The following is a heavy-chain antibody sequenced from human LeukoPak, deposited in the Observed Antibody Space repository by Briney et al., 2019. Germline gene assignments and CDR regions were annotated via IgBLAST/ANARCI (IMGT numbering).Heavy chain of an antibody. J-gene: IGHJ6*02. CDR3: AKDQWELLPGQYYYYGMDV. CDR2: ISSSSSTI. V-gene: IGHV3-48*01. CDR1: GFTFSSYS. D-gene: IGHD1-26*01. Sequence: GGSLRLSCAASGFTFSSYSMNWVRQAPGKGLEWVSYISSSSSTIYCADSVKGRFTISRDNAKNSLYLQMNSLRAEDTAVYYCAKDQWELLPGQYYYYGMDVWGQGTTVTVSS.